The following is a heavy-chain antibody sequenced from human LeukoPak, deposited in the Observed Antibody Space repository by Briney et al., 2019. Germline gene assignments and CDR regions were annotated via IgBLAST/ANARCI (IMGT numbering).Heavy chain of an antibody. Sequence: ASVKVSCKASGGTFSSYAISWVRQAPGQGLEWMGGIIPIFGTANYTQKFQGRLTITSDESTSTAYVELSSLRSEDTAVYYCARDSETYCGGDGYYDYWGQGTLVTVSS. D-gene: IGHD2-21*02. CDR3: ARDSETYCGGDGYYDY. J-gene: IGHJ4*02. V-gene: IGHV1-69*13. CDR2: IIPIFGTA. CDR1: GGTFSSYA.